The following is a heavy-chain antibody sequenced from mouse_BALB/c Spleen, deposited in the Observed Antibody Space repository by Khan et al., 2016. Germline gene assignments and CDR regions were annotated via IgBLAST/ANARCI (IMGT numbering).Heavy chain of an antibody. Sequence: VRLQQSGPELVKPGASVKISCKASGYSFTDYFMNWVKQSHGKSLEWIGRIDPYSGDTFYNQKFKGKATLTVDKSSTTAHLDLLSLTSEDSAVYYCVGDGHFAYWGQGTLVTVSA. CDR2: IDPYSGDT. CDR1: GYSFTDYF. D-gene: IGHD2-3*01. J-gene: IGHJ3*01. V-gene: IGHV1-37*01. CDR3: VGDGHFAY.